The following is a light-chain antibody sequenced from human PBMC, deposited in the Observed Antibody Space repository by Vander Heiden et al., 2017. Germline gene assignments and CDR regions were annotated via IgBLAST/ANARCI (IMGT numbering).Light chain of an antibody. CDR3: QQYDSLHRFT. Sequence: DIQMTQSPSSLSASVGDRVTITCQASQDISNYLNWYQQKPGEAPKLLIYDASILETGVPSGFSGSGSGTDFTFTISSLQPEDIATYHCQQYDSLHRFTFGPGTKVDIK. CDR2: DAS. V-gene: IGKV1-33*01. CDR1: QDISNY. J-gene: IGKJ3*01.